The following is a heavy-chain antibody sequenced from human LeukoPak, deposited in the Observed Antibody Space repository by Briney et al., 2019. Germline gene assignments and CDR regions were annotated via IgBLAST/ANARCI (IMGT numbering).Heavy chain of an antibody. Sequence: PGGSLRLSCAASGFTFSSYGMHWVRQAPGKGLEWVAFIRYDGSNKYYADSVKGRFTISRDNSKNTLYLQMNSLRAEDTAVYYCARDRVRDFGVVIDHWGQGTLVTVSS. V-gene: IGHV3-30*02. CDR3: ARDRVRDFGVVIDH. D-gene: IGHD3-3*01. CDR1: GFTFSSYG. CDR2: IRYDGSNK. J-gene: IGHJ5*02.